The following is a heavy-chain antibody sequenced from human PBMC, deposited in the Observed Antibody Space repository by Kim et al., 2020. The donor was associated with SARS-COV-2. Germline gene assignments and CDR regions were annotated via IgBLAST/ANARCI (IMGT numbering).Heavy chain of an antibody. CDR1: GYTFTSYC. CDR3: ARDGRSVDYYFVY. CDR2: IDVANTNT. Sequence: ASVKVSCKASGYTFTSYCLHWVRQAPGQILEWMGWIDVANTNTHYSENFQGRVTISRDTSATTVYIELSSLRSEDTAVYYCARDGRSVDYYFVYWGQGTLVTVSS. J-gene: IGHJ4*02. V-gene: IGHV1-3*01.